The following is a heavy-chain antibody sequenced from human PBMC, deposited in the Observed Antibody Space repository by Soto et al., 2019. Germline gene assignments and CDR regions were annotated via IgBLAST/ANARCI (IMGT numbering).Heavy chain of an antibody. CDR1: GGSINSGGYY. J-gene: IGHJ5*02. D-gene: IGHD3-10*01. V-gene: IGHV4-31*03. Sequence: SETLSLTCTVSGGSINSGGYYWTWIRQYPGEGLEWIGYIYYSGATYFNPSLQSRLTISLDTSKSQFSLKLSSVTAADTAVYYCARLKVGPYGSGSYNWFDPWGQGALVTVSS. CDR2: IYYSGAT. CDR3: ARLKVGPYGSGSYNWFDP.